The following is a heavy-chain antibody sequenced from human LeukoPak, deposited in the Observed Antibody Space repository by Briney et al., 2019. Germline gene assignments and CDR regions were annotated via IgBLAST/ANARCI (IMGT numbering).Heavy chain of an antibody. D-gene: IGHD4-17*01. V-gene: IGHV3-21*01. CDR2: ISSSSSYI. J-gene: IGHJ4*02. Sequence: GGSLRLSCAASGFTFSSYSMNWVRQAPGKGLEWVSSISSSSSYIYYADSVKGRFTISRDNAKNSLYPQMNSLRAEDTAVYYCARDRIDYGDLPADYWGQGTLVTVSS. CDR1: GFTFSSYS. CDR3: ARDRIDYGDLPADY.